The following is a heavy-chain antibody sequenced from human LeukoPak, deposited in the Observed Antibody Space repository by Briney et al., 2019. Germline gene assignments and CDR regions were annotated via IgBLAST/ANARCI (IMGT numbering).Heavy chain of an antibody. CDR3: ARGCPDDFWSGRFDY. CDR1: GGTLSSYA. V-gene: IGHV1-69*05. CDR2: SIPIFGTA. J-gene: IGHJ4*02. Sequence: AAVKVSCKASGGTLSSYAISWVRQAPGQGVEWMGGSIPIFGTANSAQKFQGRVTITTDESTSTAYMELSSLRSEDTAVYYCARGCPDDFWSGRFDYWGQGTLVTVPS. D-gene: IGHD3-3*01.